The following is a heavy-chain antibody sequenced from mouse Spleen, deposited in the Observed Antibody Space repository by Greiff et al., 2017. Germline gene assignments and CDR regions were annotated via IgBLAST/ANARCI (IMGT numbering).Heavy chain of an antibody. CDR1: GYSITSGYY. CDR3: ARDPSLRVMDY. CDR2: ISYDGSN. J-gene: IGHJ4*01. Sequence: ESGPGLVKPSQSLSLTCSVTGYSITSGYYWNWIRQFPGNKLEWMGYISYDGSNNYNPSLKNRISITRDTSKNQFFLKLNSVTTEDTATYYCARDPSLRVMDYWGQGTSVTVSS. V-gene: IGHV3-6*02. D-gene: IGHD2-12*01.